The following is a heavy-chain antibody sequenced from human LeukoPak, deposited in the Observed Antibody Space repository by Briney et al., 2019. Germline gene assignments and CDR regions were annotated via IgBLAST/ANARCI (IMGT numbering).Heavy chain of an antibody. CDR1: GFTFSTSG. CDR3: ALVATHNVWAFDY. CDR2: IWYDGSNK. D-gene: IGHD5-12*01. Sequence: GGSLRLSCAASGFTFSTSGMHWVRQAPGKGLEWVAVIWYDGSNKHYAESVKGRFSISRDNSKSTLYLQMNSLRAEDTAVYYCALVATHNVWAFDYWGQGTLVTVSS. V-gene: IGHV3-33*01. J-gene: IGHJ4*02.